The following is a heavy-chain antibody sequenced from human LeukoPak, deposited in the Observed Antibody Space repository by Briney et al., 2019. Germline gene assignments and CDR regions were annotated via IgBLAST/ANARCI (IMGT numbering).Heavy chain of an antibody. V-gene: IGHV4-4*07. J-gene: IGHJ5*02. CDR1: GGSISSYY. CDR3: ARDSSGSTSSLPGTNWFNP. CDR2: IYTIGRI. Sequence: SETLSLTCTVSGGSISSYYWSWIRQPAGKGLEWIGRIYTIGRINYNPSLESRVTMSVDTSKNQFSLNLNSVTAADTAVYYCARDSSGSTSSLPGTNWFNPWGQGTLVTVSS. D-gene: IGHD6-6*01.